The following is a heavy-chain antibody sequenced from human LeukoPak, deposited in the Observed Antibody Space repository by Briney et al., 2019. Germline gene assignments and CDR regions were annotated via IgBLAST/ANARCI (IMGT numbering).Heavy chain of an antibody. CDR1: GFTFSSYG. J-gene: IGHJ6*02. Sequence: GGSLRLSCAASGFTFSSYGMHWVRQAPGKGLEWVAVIWYDGSNKYYADSVKGRFTISRDNSKNTLYLQMNSLRAEDTAVYYCARDRGSSWYASSLPPTAGMDVWGQGTTVTVSS. CDR2: IWYDGSNK. V-gene: IGHV3-33*01. CDR3: ARDRGSSWYASSLPPTAGMDV. D-gene: IGHD6-13*01.